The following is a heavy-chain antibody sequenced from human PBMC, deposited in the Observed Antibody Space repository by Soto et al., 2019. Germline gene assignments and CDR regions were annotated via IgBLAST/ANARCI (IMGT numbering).Heavy chain of an antibody. Sequence: QVQLVESGGGVVQPGRSLRLSCAASGFTFSSYGMHWVRQAPGKGLEWVAVIWYDGSNKYYADSVKGRFTISRDNSKNPLDLQMNSLRAEDTAVYYCARDRNDFWSGYYLAPYYFDYWGQGTLVTVSS. V-gene: IGHV3-33*01. CDR1: GFTFSSYG. CDR3: ARDRNDFWSGYYLAPYYFDY. D-gene: IGHD3-3*01. CDR2: IWYDGSNK. J-gene: IGHJ4*02.